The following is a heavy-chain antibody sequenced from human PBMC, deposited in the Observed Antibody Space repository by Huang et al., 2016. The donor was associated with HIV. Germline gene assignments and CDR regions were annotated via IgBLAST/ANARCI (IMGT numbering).Heavy chain of an antibody. V-gene: IGHV3-74*01. CDR3: ARDPRIQSWLNFFDY. Sequence: EVQLVESGGGLVQPGGSLRLSCAASGFSFSSYWMHWVRQAPGKGLVWVSSRNIDGSRTSYADSVKGRFTISRDNAKNTLYLQMNSLRAEDTAVYYCARDPRIQSWLNFFDYWGQGTLVSVSS. D-gene: IGHD3-22*01. J-gene: IGHJ4*02. CDR2: RNIDGSRT. CDR1: GFSFSSYW.